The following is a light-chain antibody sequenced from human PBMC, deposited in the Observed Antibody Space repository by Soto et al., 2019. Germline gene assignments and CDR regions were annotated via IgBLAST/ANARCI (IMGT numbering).Light chain of an antibody. Sequence: QSVLTQPRSVSGSPGQSVAISCTGTSSDAGGYNYVSWYQQHPGKAPKLMIYDVTKRPSGVPDRFSASKSGNTASLTISGLQADDEADYYCCSYAGSYSYVFGTGTKSPS. V-gene: IGLV2-11*01. CDR3: CSYAGSYSYV. CDR1: SSDAGGYNY. J-gene: IGLJ1*01. CDR2: DVT.